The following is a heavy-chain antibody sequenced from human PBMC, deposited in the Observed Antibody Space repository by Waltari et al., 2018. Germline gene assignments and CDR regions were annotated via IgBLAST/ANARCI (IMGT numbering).Heavy chain of an antibody. J-gene: IGHJ4*02. CDR2: IYYSGST. CDR3: ARGFNRPYYFDY. CDR1: GGSISSSSYY. Sequence: QLQLQESGPGLVKPSETLSLTCTVSGGSISSSSYYWGWIRQPPGKWLEWIGSIYYSGSTYYNPSLKSRVTISVDTSKNQFSLKLSSVTAADTAVYYCARGFNRPYYFDYWGQGALVTVSS. V-gene: IGHV4-39*07.